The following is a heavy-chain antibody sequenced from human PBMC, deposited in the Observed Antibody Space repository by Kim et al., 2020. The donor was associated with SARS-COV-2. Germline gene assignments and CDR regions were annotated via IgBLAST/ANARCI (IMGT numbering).Heavy chain of an antibody. V-gene: IGHV3-15*01. CDR2: IKSKTDGGTT. CDR1: GFTFSNAW. CDR3: TTLGFGELFGNVGFPPDY. D-gene: IGHD3-10*01. J-gene: IGHJ4*02. Sequence: GGSLRLSCAASGFTFSNAWMSWVRQAPGKGLEWVGRIKSKTDGGTTDYAAPVKGRFTISRDDSKNTLYLQMNSLKTEDTAVYYCTTLGFGELFGNVGFPPDYWGQGTLVTVSS.